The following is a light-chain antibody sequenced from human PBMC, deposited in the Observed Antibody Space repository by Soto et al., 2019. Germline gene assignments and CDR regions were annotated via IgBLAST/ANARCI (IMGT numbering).Light chain of an antibody. J-gene: IGLJ2*01. CDR2: LNSDGSH. Sequence: QSVLTQSPSASASLGASVKLTYTLSSGHVTYAIAWHQQRPEKGPRYLMKLNSDGSHSKGDGIPDRFSGSSSGAERYLTISSLQSEDEADYYCQTWVTGIQVFGGGTKVTVL. CDR1: SGHVTYA. V-gene: IGLV4-69*01. CDR3: QTWVTGIQV.